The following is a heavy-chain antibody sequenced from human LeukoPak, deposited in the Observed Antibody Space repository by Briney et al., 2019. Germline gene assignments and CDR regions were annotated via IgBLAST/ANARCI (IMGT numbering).Heavy chain of an antibody. CDR1: GGSISSGGYY. Sequence: PSETLSLTCSVSGGSISSGGYYWSWIRQHPGKGLEWIGYIYYSGSTYYNPSLKSRVTISVDTSKNQFSLKLSSVTAADTAVYYCARGRITMVRGVRNNWFDPWGQGTLVTVSS. CDR3: ARGRITMVRGVRNNWFDP. J-gene: IGHJ5*02. V-gene: IGHV4-31*03. D-gene: IGHD3-10*01. CDR2: IYYSGST.